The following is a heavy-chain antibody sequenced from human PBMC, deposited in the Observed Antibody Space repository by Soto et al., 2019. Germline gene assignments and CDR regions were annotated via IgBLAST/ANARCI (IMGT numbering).Heavy chain of an antibody. CDR1: GFTFSDTL. CDR2: INPANGNT. CDR3: ARDILNLGPRANDAFDV. J-gene: IGHJ3*01. Sequence: QVQLVQSGAEVKKPGASVKISCQASGFTFSDTLINWVRQGPGQRLEWMGWINPANGNTRYSESFQGRVPISSLSYASTVYVALSDLTSEDTAVYFCARDILNLGPRANDAFDVWGQGTLITVSS. V-gene: IGHV1-3*01.